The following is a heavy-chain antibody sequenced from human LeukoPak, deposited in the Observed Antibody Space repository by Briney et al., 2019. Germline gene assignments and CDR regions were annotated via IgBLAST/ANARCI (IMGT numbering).Heavy chain of an antibody. D-gene: IGHD3-10*01. CDR2: INHNGNT. CDR3: TRRSYDSGSYYDGWYFDY. V-gene: IGHV4-34*01. Sequence: SETLSLTCDVYGGSFSGYHWNWIRQAPGKGLEWIGEINHNGNTNYNPSLKGRVTISVDTSKNQFSLKLNSVTAADTAVYYCTRRSYDSGSYYDGWYFDYWGQGALVTVSS. CDR1: GGSFSGYH. J-gene: IGHJ4*02.